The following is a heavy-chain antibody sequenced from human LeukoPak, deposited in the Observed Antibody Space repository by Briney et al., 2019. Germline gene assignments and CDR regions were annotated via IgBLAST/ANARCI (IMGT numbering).Heavy chain of an antibody. Sequence: ASVKVSCKASGYTFTGYYVHWVRQAPGQGLEWMGIINPSGGSTIYAHNFQGRVTMTRDMSTSTVYMELSSLRSEDTAVYYCARDRSTAAAGRSWYFDLWGRGTLVTVSS. CDR3: ARDRSTAAAGRSWYFDL. D-gene: IGHD6-13*01. J-gene: IGHJ2*01. CDR1: GYTFTGYY. V-gene: IGHV1-46*01. CDR2: INPSGGST.